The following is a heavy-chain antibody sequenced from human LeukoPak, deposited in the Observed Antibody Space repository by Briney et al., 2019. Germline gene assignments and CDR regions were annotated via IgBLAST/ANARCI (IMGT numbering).Heavy chain of an antibody. J-gene: IGHJ4*02. CDR2: IWYDGSNK. CDR3: ARAFQNYGTYFDY. V-gene: IGHV3-33*08. Sequence: QPGGSLRLSCAASGFTFSSYGMHWVRQAPGKGLEWVAVIWYDGSNKYYADSVKGRFTISRDNSKNTLYLQMNSLRAEDTAVYYCARAFQNYGTYFDYWGQGTLVTVSS. CDR1: GFTFSSYG. D-gene: IGHD3-10*01.